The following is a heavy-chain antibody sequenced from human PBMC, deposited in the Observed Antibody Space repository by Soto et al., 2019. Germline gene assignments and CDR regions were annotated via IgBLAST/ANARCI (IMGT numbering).Heavy chain of an antibody. CDR2: ISGSGGST. Sequence: EVQLLESGGGLVQPGGSLRLSCAASGFTFSSYAMSWVRQAPGKGLEWVTAISGSGGSTYYADSVKGRFTISRDNSKNTLYLQMNSLRAEDTAVYYCASAAREYYYYGMDVWGQGTTVTVSS. CDR3: ASAAREYYYYGMDV. CDR1: GFTFSSYA. J-gene: IGHJ6*02. V-gene: IGHV3-23*01.